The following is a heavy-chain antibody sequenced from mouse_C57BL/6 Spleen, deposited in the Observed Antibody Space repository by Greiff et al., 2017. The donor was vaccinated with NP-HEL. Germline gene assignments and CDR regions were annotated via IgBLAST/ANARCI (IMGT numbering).Heavy chain of an antibody. J-gene: IGHJ3*01. Sequence: QVQLKESGAELVRPGASVKLSCKASGYTFTDYYINWVKQRPGQGLEWIARIYPGSGNTYYNEKFKGKATLTAEKSSSTAYMQLSSLTSEDSAVYFCARVGDYYGSRAWFAYWGQGTLVTVSA. CDR1: GYTFTDYY. CDR3: ARVGDYYGSRAWFAY. D-gene: IGHD1-1*01. CDR2: IYPGSGNT. V-gene: IGHV1-76*01.